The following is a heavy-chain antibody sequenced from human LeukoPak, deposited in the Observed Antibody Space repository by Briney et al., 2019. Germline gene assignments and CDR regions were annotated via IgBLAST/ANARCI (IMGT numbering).Heavy chain of an antibody. Sequence: ASVRVSCKASGYIFTDYYVHWVRQAPGQGLGWMGLINPNSGGTNFAQKFQGRVTMTRDTSITTAYMELSRLSSDDTAVYYCARAWQINSSGGFVEPWGQGTLVTVSS. J-gene: IGHJ5*02. CDR2: INPNSGGT. CDR1: GYIFTDYY. V-gene: IGHV1-2*02. D-gene: IGHD6-6*01. CDR3: ARAWQINSSGGFVEP.